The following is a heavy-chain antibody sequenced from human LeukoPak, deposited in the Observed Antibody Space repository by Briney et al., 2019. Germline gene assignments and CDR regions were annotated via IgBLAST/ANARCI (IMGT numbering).Heavy chain of an antibody. J-gene: IGHJ6*03. CDR3: ARGTYYYYYYMDV. CDR1: GFTFSTYS. CDR2: TNREIGTI. V-gene: IGHV3-48*01. Sequence: PGGSLRLSCAASGFTFSTYSMNWVRQAPGKGLEWISHTNREIGTIYYADSVKGRFTVSRDNDKHSLYLQMNSLRGEDTAVYYCARGTYYYYYYMDVWGKGTTVTVSS.